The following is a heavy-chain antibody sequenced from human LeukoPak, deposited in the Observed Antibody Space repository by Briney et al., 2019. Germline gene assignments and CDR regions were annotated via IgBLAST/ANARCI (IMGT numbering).Heavy chain of an antibody. Sequence: ALVKVSCKASGGTFTSYAISWVRQAPGQGLEWMGGIIPIFGTANYAQKFQGRVTITADKSTSTAYMELSSLRSEDTAVYYCASDNSLEDMAWWFDPWGQGTLVIVSS. CDR3: ASDNSLEDMAWWFDP. V-gene: IGHV1-69*06. CDR1: GGTFTSYA. J-gene: IGHJ5*02. CDR2: IIPIFGTA. D-gene: IGHD5-24*01.